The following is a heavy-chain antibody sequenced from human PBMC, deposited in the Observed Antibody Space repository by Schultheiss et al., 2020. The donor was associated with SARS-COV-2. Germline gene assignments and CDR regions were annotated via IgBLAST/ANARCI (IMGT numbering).Heavy chain of an antibody. J-gene: IGHJ6*02. Sequence: GGSLRLSCAASGFTFSSYSMNWVRQAPGKGLEWVSSISSSSSYIYYADSVKGRFTISRDNSKNTLYLQMNSLRAEDTAVYYCARDLNYYDSSGLVYYGMDVWGQGTTVTVSS. CDR2: ISSSSSYI. D-gene: IGHD3-22*01. CDR1: GFTFSSYS. V-gene: IGHV3-21*01. CDR3: ARDLNYYDSSGLVYYGMDV.